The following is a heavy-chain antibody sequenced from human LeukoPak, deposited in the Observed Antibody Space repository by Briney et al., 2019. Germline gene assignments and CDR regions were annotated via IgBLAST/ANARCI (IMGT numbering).Heavy chain of an antibody. Sequence: SVKVSCKASGGTFSSYAISWVRQAPGQGLEWMGGIIPIFGTANYAQKFQGRVTITADESTSTAYMELSSLRSEDTAVYYCARDRFWGRDGYNKFDYWGQGTLVTVSS. J-gene: IGHJ4*02. D-gene: IGHD5-24*01. CDR1: GGTFSSYA. CDR3: ARDRFWGRDGYNKFDY. CDR2: IIPIFGTA. V-gene: IGHV1-69*01.